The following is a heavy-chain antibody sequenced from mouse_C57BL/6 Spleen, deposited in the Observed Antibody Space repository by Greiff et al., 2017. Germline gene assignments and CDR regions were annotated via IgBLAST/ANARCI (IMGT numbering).Heavy chain of an antibody. D-gene: IGHD3-2*02. V-gene: IGHV1-82*01. J-gene: IGHJ4*01. CDR2: IYPGDGDT. Sequence: VQLKQSGPELVKPGASVKISCKASGYAFSSSWMNWVKQRPGKGLEWIGRIYPGDGDTNYNGKFKGKATLTADKSSSTAYMQLSSLTSEDSAVYFCARSSSGYDYAMDYWGQGTSVTVSS. CDR3: ARSSSGYDYAMDY. CDR1: GYAFSSSW.